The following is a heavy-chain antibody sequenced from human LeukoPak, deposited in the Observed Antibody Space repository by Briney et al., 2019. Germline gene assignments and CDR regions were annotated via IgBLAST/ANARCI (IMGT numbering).Heavy chain of an antibody. CDR1: GGSFSGYY. V-gene: IGHV4-34*10. D-gene: IGHD3-22*01. CDR2: INYVGTI. J-gene: IGHJ4*02. Sequence: PSETLSLTCDVFGGSFSGYYWTWIRQSPGKRLEWIGEINYVGTINYNPSLKSRVTMSVDTSKNQFSLKLSSVTAADTAVYYCARDRYYYDSSARYFDYWGQGTLVTVSS. CDR3: ARDRYYYDSSARYFDY.